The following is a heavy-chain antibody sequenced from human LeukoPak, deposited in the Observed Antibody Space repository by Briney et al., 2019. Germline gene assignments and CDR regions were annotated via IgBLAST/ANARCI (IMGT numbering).Heavy chain of an antibody. CDR1: GFTFSSYG. CDR3: AKRVAYNSGYYWDY. V-gene: IGHV3-23*01. CDR2: ISGGGAST. D-gene: IGHD6-19*01. J-gene: IGHJ4*02. Sequence: GGSLRLSCAASGFTFSSYGMSWVRQAPGKGLEWVSAISGGGASTYYADSVKGRFTISRDNAKNTLYLQMSSLRAEDTAVYYCAKRVAYNSGYYWDYWGQGTLVTVSS.